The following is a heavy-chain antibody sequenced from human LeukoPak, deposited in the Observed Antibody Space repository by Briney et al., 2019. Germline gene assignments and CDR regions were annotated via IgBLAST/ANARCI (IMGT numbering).Heavy chain of an antibody. D-gene: IGHD4-17*01. J-gene: IGHJ4*02. CDR2: MDSTGIT. CDR1: GGSISSSNHY. V-gene: IGHV4-39*01. CDR3: ARVLTTVTTSDY. Sequence: SETLSLTCTVSGGSISSSNHYWDWVRQPPGKGLEWIAGMDSTGITYYNPSLKSRVTISVDTSKNQFSLKLSSVTAADTAVYYCARVLTTVTTSDYWGQGTLVTVSS.